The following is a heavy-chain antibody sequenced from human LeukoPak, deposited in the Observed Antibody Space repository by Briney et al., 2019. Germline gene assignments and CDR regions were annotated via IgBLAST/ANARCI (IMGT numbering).Heavy chain of an antibody. CDR3: AIGQGLNES. Sequence: ASVKVSCMASRYTFTVYYMRWVRQAPGQGLEWMGWINPNSGGANYAENFQGRVTMTRDTYISTAYMELSSLRYDDTALDYCAIGQGLNESRGQGTLVTVSS. D-gene: IGHD2-8*01. CDR2: INPNSGGA. CDR1: RYTFTVYY. J-gene: IGHJ1*01. V-gene: IGHV1-2*02.